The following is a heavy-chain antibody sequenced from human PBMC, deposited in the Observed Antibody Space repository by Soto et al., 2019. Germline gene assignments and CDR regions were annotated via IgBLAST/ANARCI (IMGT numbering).Heavy chain of an antibody. D-gene: IGHD2-8*01. CDR1: GFTFSSYS. CDR2: ISSSSSSYI. CDR3: ASSLMVPGWFDP. V-gene: IGHV3-21*01. J-gene: IGHJ5*02. Sequence: GGSLRLSCAASGFTFSSYSMNWVRQAPGKGLEWVSSISSSSSSYIYYADSVEGRFTISRDNAKNSLYLQMNSLRAEDTAVYYCASSLMVPGWFDPWGQGTLVTVSS.